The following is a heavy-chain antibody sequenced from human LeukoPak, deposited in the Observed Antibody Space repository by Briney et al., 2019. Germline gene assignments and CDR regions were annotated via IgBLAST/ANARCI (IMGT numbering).Heavy chain of an antibody. CDR3: ARHSRDSSGLFDY. CDR1: GGSINSYY. J-gene: IGHJ4*02. D-gene: IGHD3-22*01. Sequence: SETLSLTCTVSGGSINSYYWSWIRQPPGKGLECIGHIYYTGSTYYKPSLESRVTISVDTAKNQFSLKLSSVTAADTAVYYCARHSRDSSGLFDYWGQGTLVTVSS. CDR2: IYYTGST. V-gene: IGHV4-59*08.